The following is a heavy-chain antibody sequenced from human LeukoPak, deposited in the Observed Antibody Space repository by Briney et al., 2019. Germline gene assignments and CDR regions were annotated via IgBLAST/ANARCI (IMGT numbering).Heavy chain of an antibody. CDR1: GYSISSGYY. CDR2: IYYSGST. CDR3: ARGGWYSHL. Sequence: SETLSLTCTVSGYSISSGYYWGWIRQPPGKGLEWIGYIYYSGSTYNPSLKSRVTISVDTSKNQFYLKLSSVTGADTAVYYCARGGWYSHLWGQGALVTVSS. J-gene: IGHJ5*02. V-gene: IGHV4-61*01. D-gene: IGHD6-19*01.